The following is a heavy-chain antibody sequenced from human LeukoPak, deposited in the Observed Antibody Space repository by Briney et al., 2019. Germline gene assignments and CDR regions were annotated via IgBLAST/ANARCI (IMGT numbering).Heavy chain of an antibody. Sequence: PSETLSLTCAVSGYSISSGYYWGWMRQPPGKGLEWIGSIYHSGSTNFNPPLKSRVTISVDTSKNQFSLKLSSVTAADTAVYYCAGGFPPYSSSAHRHVWGKGTTVTVSS. CDR2: IYHSGST. D-gene: IGHD6-6*01. J-gene: IGHJ6*04. CDR1: GYSISSGYY. V-gene: IGHV4-38-2*01. CDR3: AGGFPPYSSSAHRHV.